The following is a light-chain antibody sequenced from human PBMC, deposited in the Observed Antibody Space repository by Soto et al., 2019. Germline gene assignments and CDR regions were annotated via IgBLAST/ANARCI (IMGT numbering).Light chain of an antibody. V-gene: IGLV1-40*01. Sequence: QSVLTQPPSVSGAPGQGVTISCTGSSSNIGAGYDVHWYQQLPGTAPKLLIYGNSNRPSGVPDRFSGSKSGTSASLAITGLQAEDEADYYCQSYDSSLSGRNVVFGGGTQLTVL. CDR3: QSYDSSLSGRNVV. J-gene: IGLJ2*01. CDR1: SSNIGAGYD. CDR2: GNS.